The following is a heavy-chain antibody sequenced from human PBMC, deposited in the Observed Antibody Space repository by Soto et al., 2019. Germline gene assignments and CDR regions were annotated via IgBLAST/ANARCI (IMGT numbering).Heavy chain of an antibody. CDR2: IWYDGSNK. Sequence: GESLKISCAASGFTFSSYGMHWVRQAPGKGLEWVAVIWYDGSNKYYADSVKGRFTISRNNSKNTLYLQMNSLRAEDTAVYYCARGQGMITFGGVIVVSDAFDIWGQGTMVTVSS. CDR1: GFTFSSYG. V-gene: IGHV3-33*01. J-gene: IGHJ3*02. D-gene: IGHD3-16*02. CDR3: ARGQGMITFGGVIVVSDAFDI.